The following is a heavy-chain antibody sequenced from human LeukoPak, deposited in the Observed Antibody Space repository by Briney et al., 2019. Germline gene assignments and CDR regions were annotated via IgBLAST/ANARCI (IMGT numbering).Heavy chain of an antibody. Sequence: SETLSLTCAVYGGSFSGYYWSWIRQPPGKGLEWIGGINHSGSTNYNPSLKSRVTISVDTSKNQFSLKLSSVTAADTAVYYCARGANYYDSSGYYNYWGQGTLVTVSS. CDR1: GGSFSGYY. CDR2: INHSGST. D-gene: IGHD3-22*01. J-gene: IGHJ4*02. V-gene: IGHV4-34*01. CDR3: ARGANYYDSSGYYNY.